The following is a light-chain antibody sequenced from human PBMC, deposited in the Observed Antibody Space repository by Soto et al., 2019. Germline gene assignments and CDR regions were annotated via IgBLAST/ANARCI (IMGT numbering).Light chain of an antibody. Sequence: QSALTQPASVSGSPGQSVTISCTGTSSDVGGYDYVSWYQQHPGTAPKLILYEVNNRPSGVSNRFSGSKSGNTASLIISGLQTEDEANYYCSAYTTCNTLVFGTGTKVTVL. CDR2: EVN. CDR3: SAYTTCNTLV. J-gene: IGLJ1*01. CDR1: SSDVGGYDY. V-gene: IGLV2-14*01.